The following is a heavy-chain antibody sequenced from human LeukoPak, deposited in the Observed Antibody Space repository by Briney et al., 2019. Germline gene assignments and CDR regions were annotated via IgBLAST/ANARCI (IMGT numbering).Heavy chain of an antibody. CDR1: GFTFSSYS. V-gene: IGHV3-21*01. CDR3: ARESFPLVRGGTNAFDI. CDR2: ISSSSSYI. D-gene: IGHD3-10*01. Sequence: PGGSLRLSCAASGFTFSSYSMNWVHQAPGKGLEWVSSISSSSSYIYYADSVKGRFTISRDNAKNSLYLQMNSLRAEDTAVYYCARESFPLVRGGTNAFDIWGQGTMVTVSS. J-gene: IGHJ3*02.